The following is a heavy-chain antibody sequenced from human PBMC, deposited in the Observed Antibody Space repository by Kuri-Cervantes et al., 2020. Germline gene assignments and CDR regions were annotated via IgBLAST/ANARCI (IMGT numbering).Heavy chain of an antibody. Sequence: GESLKISCAASGFTFSSYEMNWVRQAPGKGLEWVSYISSSGSTIYYADSVKGRFTISGDNAKNSLYLQMNSLRAEDTAVYYCAKDYLSEQWLVLGGYGMDVWGQGTTVTVSS. V-gene: IGHV3-48*03. CDR3: AKDYLSEQWLVLGGYGMDV. D-gene: IGHD6-19*01. CDR1: GFTFSSYE. CDR2: ISSSGSTI. J-gene: IGHJ6*02.